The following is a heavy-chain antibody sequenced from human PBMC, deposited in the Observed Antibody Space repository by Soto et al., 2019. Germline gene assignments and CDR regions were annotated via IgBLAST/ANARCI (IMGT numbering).Heavy chain of an antibody. CDR2: IGPSGGDI. J-gene: IGHJ4*02. D-gene: IGHD3-3*01. V-gene: IGHV3-23*01. CDR1: GFTFYSYA. Sequence: EVQLLESGGGLVQPGGSLRLSCAASGFTFYSYAMAWVRQAPGKGLEWGSSIGPSGGDISYADSVKGRFSVSRDNSKNTLYLQMNTLRAEDTAVYYCARTIFGYHPFDSWGQGSLVTVSS. CDR3: ARTIFGYHPFDS.